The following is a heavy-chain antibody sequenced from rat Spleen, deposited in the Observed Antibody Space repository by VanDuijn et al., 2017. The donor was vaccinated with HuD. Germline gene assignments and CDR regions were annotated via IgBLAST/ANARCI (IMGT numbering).Heavy chain of an antibody. V-gene: IGHV5-46*01. D-gene: IGHD1-9*01. CDR2: ISYGDTSGHSST. J-gene: IGHJ2*01. Sequence: EVQLVESGGGLVQPGRSMRLSCAASGFTFSDFPMAWVRQAPTKGLEWVATISYGDTSGHSSTYYRDSVKGRFTISRDIAKSTLSLQMDSLRSEDTATYYCARRHYGYTDYFDYWGQGVMVTVSS. CDR3: ARRHYGYTDYFDY. CDR1: GFTFSDFP.